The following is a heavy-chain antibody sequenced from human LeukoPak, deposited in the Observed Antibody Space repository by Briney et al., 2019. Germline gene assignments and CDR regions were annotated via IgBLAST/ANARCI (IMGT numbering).Heavy chain of an antibody. D-gene: IGHD6-19*01. CDR1: GFTFSSHD. Sequence: PGGSLRLSCAASGFTFSSHDMSWVRQAPGKGLEWVSAISGSGANTYYADSVKGRFTVSRDNSKNTLYLQMNSLRVEDTAVYYCAKDLAVAGDSFDYWGQGTLLSVSS. V-gene: IGHV3-23*01. J-gene: IGHJ4*02. CDR3: AKDLAVAGDSFDY. CDR2: ISGSGANT.